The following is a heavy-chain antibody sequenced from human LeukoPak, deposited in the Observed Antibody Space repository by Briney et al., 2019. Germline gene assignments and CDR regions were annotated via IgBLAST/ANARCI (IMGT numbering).Heavy chain of an antibody. CDR2: IQYDGSNK. V-gene: IGHV3-30*02. D-gene: IGHD1-26*01. Sequence: PGGSLRLSCAASGFTFSSYGKHWVRQAPGKGLEWVAFIQYDGSNKYYADSVKGRFTISRDNSKNTLYLQMNSLRAEDTAVYYCAASHYQELYFHPWGQGTLVTVSS. CDR3: AASHYQELYFHP. CDR1: GFTFSSYG. J-gene: IGHJ1*01.